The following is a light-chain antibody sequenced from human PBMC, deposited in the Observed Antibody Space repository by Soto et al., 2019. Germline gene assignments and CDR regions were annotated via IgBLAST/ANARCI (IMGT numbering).Light chain of an antibody. J-gene: IGLJ3*02. Sequence: QLVLTQPPSASGTPGQGVTISCSGSSSNIGTNYVYWYQQFPGTAPKVVIYRNSQRPSGVPDRFLGSRSGASASLAISGLRSEDEAEYYCASWDDSLNAVVFGGGTKLTVL. CDR2: RNS. V-gene: IGLV1-47*01. CDR1: SSNIGTNY. CDR3: ASWDDSLNAVV.